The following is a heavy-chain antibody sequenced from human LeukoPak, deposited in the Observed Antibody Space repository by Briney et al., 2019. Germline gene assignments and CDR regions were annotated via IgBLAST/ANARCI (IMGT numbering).Heavy chain of an antibody. CDR1: GGSISRND. J-gene: IGHJ5*02. Sequence: PSETLSLTCTVSGGSISRNDWGWIRQPPGKGLEWIGIMSVSGSTSYSPSLESRVTISLDTSKNQFSLKLNSVTAADTAVYYCARGGRRGWFDPWGQGTLVTVSS. CDR3: ARGGRRGWFDP. V-gene: IGHV4-59*08. CDR2: MSVSGST.